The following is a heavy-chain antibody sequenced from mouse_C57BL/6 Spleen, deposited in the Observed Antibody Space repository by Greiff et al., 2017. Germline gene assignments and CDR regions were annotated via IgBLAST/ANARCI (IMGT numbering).Heavy chain of an antibody. D-gene: IGHD2-10*01. CDR3: APYYGNYGWYFDV. CDR2: INPSTGGT. CDR1: GYSFTGYY. V-gene: IGHV1-42*01. Sequence: EVKVVESGPELVKPGASVKISCKASGYSFTGYYMNWVKQSPEKSLEWIGEINPSTGGTTYNQKFKAKATLTVDKSSSTAYMQLKSLTSEDSAVYYCAPYYGNYGWYFDVWGTGTTVTVSS. J-gene: IGHJ1*03.